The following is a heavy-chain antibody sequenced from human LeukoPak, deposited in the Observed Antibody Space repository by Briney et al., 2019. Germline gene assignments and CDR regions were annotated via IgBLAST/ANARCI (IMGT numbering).Heavy chain of an antibody. J-gene: IGHJ3*02. Sequence: PGGSLRLSCAASGFTFSSYWMSWVRQAPGKGLEWVANIKQDGSEKYYVDSVKGRFTISRDNAKNSLYLQMNSLRAEDTAVYYCARGRGYSSSPDAFGIWGQGTMVTVSS. CDR1: GFTFSSYW. CDR2: IKQDGSEK. CDR3: ARGRGYSSSPDAFGI. D-gene: IGHD6-6*01. V-gene: IGHV3-7*01.